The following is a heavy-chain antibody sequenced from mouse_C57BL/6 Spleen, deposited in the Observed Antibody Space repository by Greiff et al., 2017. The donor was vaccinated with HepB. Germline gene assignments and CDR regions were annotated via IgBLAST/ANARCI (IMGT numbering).Heavy chain of an antibody. CDR2: INYDGSST. D-gene: IGHD2-2*01. V-gene: IGHV5-16*01. Sequence: EVKLMESEGGLVQPGSSMKLSCTASGFTFSDYYMAWVRQVPEKGLEWVANINYDGSSTYYLDSLKSRFIISRDNAKNILYLQMSSLKSEDTATYYCARSLWLRDGGHYFDYWGQGTTLTVSS. CDR3: ARSLWLRDGGHYFDY. J-gene: IGHJ2*01. CDR1: GFTFSDYY.